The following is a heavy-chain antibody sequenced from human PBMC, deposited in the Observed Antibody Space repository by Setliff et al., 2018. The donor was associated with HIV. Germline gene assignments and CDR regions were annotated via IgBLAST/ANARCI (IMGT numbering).Heavy chain of an antibody. V-gene: IGHV4-34*01. CDR2: INHSGST. CDR3: ARGSDYIWGNYRFPFDY. CDR1: GGSLSGYF. Sequence: PSETLSLTCAVYGGSLSGYFWSWVRQPPGKGLEWIGEINHSGSTYYNPSLKSRVTMSVDTSKNQFSLKLTSETAADTAVYYCARGSDYIWGNYRFPFDYWGQGTLATVSS. D-gene: IGHD3-16*02. J-gene: IGHJ4*02.